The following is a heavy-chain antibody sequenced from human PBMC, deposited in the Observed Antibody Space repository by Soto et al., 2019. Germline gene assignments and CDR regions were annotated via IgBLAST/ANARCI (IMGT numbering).Heavy chain of an antibody. Sequence: SETLSLTCTVSGGSISSSSYYWGWIRQPPGKGLEWIGSIYYSGSTYYNPSLKSRVTISVDTSKNQFSLKLSSVTAADTAVYYCARRTVTTTFDYWGQGTLVTVSS. V-gene: IGHV4-39*01. CDR1: GGSISSSSYY. D-gene: IGHD4-17*01. CDR3: ARRTVTTTFDY. CDR2: IYYSGST. J-gene: IGHJ4*02.